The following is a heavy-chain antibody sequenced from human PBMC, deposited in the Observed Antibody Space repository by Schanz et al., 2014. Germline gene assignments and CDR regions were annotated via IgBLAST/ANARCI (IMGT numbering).Heavy chain of an antibody. V-gene: IGHV3-33*08. Sequence: VQLLESGGGLVQPGGSLRLSCAASGFTFSSYDVFWVRQAPGKGLEWVAILWHDGSKKYYADSVKVRFTVSRDNSKNTLYLQLNSLRAEDTAVYYCARDFHGYGPHLDYWGQGSLVTVSS. CDR1: GFTFSSYD. CDR2: LWHDGSKK. CDR3: ARDFHGYGPHLDY. J-gene: IGHJ4*02. D-gene: IGHD5-12*01.